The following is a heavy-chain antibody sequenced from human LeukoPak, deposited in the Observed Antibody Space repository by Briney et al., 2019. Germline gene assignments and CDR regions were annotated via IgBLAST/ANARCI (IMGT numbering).Heavy chain of an antibody. D-gene: IGHD6-13*01. CDR1: GYTFTGYY. Sequence: ASVKVSCKASGYTFTGYYMQGVRQAAAQGLEGMGWINPNSGGTNYAQKFQGRVTMTRDTSISTAHMELSRLRSDDTAVYHCARAQQQLVRKGKVFDYWGQGTLVTVSS. J-gene: IGHJ4*02. CDR2: INPNSGGT. V-gene: IGHV1-2*02. CDR3: ARAQQQLVRKGKVFDY.